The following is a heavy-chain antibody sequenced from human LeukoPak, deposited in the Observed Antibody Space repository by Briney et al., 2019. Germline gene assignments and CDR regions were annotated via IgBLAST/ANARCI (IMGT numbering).Heavy chain of an antibody. CDR1: GYTFTSYD. Sequence: ASVKVSCKASGYTFTSYDINWVRQAPGQGLEWMGWINPNSGGTNYAQKFQGRVTMTRDTSISTAYMELSRLWSDDTAVYYCASGYFNFDYWGQGTLVTVSS. J-gene: IGHJ4*02. V-gene: IGHV1-2*02. CDR2: INPNSGGT. CDR3: ASGYFNFDY. D-gene: IGHD2-15*01.